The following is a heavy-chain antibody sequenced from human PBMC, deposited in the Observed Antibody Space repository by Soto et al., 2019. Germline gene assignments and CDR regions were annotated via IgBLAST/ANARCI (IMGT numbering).Heavy chain of an antibody. CDR3: ARHHGPTTSENWFDP. D-gene: IGHD5-12*01. CDR1: GYTFFTYD. CDR2: ISNYSGDT. V-gene: IGHV1-18*01. J-gene: IGHJ5*02. Sequence: ASVKVSCKASGYTFFTYDISWVRQAPGQGLEWMGWISNYSGDTKYAQKLQGRDTITTDTSTTTAYRELRSLRSDDRAVYYCARHHGPTTSENWFDPWGQGTLATVSS.